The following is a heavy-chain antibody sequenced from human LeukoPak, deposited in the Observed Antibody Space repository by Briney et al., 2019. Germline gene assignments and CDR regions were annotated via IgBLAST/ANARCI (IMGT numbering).Heavy chain of an antibody. J-gene: IGHJ6*03. CDR1: GGSISNSSSY. CDR2: IYYSGST. V-gene: IGHV4-39*01. Sequence: PSETLSLTCTVSGGSISNSSSYWGWIRQPPGKGLEWIGSIYYSGSTYYNPSLKSRVTISVDTSKNQFSLKLGSVTAADTAVYYCARHVGYSSGWYPRTGYYYYYYMDVWGKGTTVTISS. CDR3: ARHVGYSSGWYPRTGYYYYYYMDV. D-gene: IGHD6-19*01.